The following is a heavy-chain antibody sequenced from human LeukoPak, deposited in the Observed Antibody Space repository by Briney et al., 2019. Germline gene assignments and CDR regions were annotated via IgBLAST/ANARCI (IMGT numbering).Heavy chain of an antibody. D-gene: IGHD4-17*01. Sequence: ASVKVSCKASGYTFTSYGISWVRQAPGQGLEWMGWISAYNGNTNYAQKLQGRVTMTTDTSTSTAYMELRSLRSGDTAVYYCARVSTVTNYFDYWGQGTLVTVSS. CDR3: ARVSTVTNYFDY. CDR2: ISAYNGNT. CDR1: GYTFTSYG. V-gene: IGHV1-18*01. J-gene: IGHJ4*02.